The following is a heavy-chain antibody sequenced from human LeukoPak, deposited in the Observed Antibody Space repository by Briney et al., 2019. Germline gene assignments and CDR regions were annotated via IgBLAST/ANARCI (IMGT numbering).Heavy chain of an antibody. D-gene: IGHD6-19*01. CDR1: GGTFSSYA. J-gene: IGHJ6*03. V-gene: IGHV1-69*01. CDR2: IIPIFGTA. CDR3: ARPYSSGRAYYYYYMDV. Sequence: GSSVKVSCKASGGTFSSYAISWVRQAPGQGLEWMGGIIPIFGTANYAQKFQGRVTIIADESTSTAYMELSSLRSEDTAVYYCARPYSSGRAYYYYYMDVWGKGTTVTVSS.